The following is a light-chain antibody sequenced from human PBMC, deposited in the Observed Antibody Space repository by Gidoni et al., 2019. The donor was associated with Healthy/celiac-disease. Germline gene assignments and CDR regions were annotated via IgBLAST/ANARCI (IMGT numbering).Light chain of an antibody. Sequence: EIVLTQSPATLSLYPGERATLSCRASQSVSSYLAWYQQKPGQAPRLLIYDSSNRATGIPDFTLTISSLEPEDFAVYYCQQRSNWPPVTFGQXTKLEIK. V-gene: IGKV3-11*01. CDR2: DSS. CDR1: QSVSSY. J-gene: IGKJ2*01. CDR3: QQRSNWPPVT.